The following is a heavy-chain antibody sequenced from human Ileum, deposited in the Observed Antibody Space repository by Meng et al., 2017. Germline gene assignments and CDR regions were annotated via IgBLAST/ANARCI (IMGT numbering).Heavy chain of an antibody. D-gene: IGHD1-26*01. CDR3: ARGRMGGSAW. V-gene: IGHV4-34*01. CDR1: GASFSGYY. Sequence: QGQPQQWGAGLLKPSETLSLTCAVYGASFSGYYWNWIRQPPGKGLEWIGEIDHSGSANYDPSLKSRVTMSADASKKQFSLKLSSVTAADTAVYYCARGRMGGSAWWGPGTLVTVSS. CDR2: IDHSGSA. J-gene: IGHJ4*02.